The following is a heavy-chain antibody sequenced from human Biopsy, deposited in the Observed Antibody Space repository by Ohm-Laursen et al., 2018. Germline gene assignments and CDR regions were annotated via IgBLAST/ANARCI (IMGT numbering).Heavy chain of an antibody. CDR3: ARDRDRRGWFDP. CDR1: GGSLSSYS. D-gene: IGHD1-14*01. J-gene: IGHJ5*02. Sequence: GTLSLTYTVSGGSLSSYSWSWIRQPAGKGLEWIGQIYTSGITNYNPSLKSQVTMSVDTSKNKFSLRVSSVTAADTAVYYCARDRDRRGWFDPWGQGTLVTVSS. V-gene: IGHV4-4*07. CDR2: IYTSGIT.